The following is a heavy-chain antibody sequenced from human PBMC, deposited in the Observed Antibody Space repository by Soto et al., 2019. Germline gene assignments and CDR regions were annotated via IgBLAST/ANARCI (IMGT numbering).Heavy chain of an antibody. Sequence: SETLSLTCTVSGGSMSRGDYYWSWIRQPPGKGLEWIGFIYHTGSTYYSPSLKSRVAISVDTSKNQFSLKLSSVTAADTAVYYCARDRTYYYGSGSYWRDNWFDPWGQGTLVTVSS. D-gene: IGHD3-10*01. CDR1: GGSMSRGDYY. J-gene: IGHJ5*02. CDR3: ARDRTYYYGSGSYWRDNWFDP. V-gene: IGHV4-30-4*01. CDR2: IYHTGST.